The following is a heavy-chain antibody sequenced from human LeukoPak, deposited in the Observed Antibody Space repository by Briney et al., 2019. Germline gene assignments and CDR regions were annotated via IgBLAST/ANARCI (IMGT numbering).Heavy chain of an antibody. D-gene: IGHD3-22*01. Sequence: GGSLRLSCAAPGCTFSSYAWGWVRRAPGKGLQGVSAVRGGGGSTYYADSVKGRFPISRDNSKNTLYLQMNSLRAEDTAVYYCAKGAGMIVVVDYYYGMDVWGQGTTVTVSS. V-gene: IGHV3-23*01. CDR2: VRGGGGST. J-gene: IGHJ6*02. CDR1: GCTFSSYA. CDR3: AKGAGMIVVVDYYYGMDV.